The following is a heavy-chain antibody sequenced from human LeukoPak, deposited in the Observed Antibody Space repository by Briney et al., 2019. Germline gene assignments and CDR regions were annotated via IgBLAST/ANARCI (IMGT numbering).Heavy chain of an antibody. V-gene: IGHV3-23*01. CDR2: IDRQGIGT. CDR1: GFTFSSFA. Sequence: GGSLRLSCVASGFTFSSFAMSWVRQAPGKGLEWVSNIDRQGIGTYYADSIKGRFTISRDNSKNTLYLQLTSLTAEDTATYYCAKDVDINTWYPDSWGQGTVVTVSS. D-gene: IGHD2-15*01. J-gene: IGHJ4*02. CDR3: AKDVDINTWYPDS.